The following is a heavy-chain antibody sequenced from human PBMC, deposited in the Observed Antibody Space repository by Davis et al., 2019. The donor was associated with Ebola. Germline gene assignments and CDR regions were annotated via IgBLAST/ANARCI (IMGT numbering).Heavy chain of an antibody. J-gene: IGHJ6*04. CDR2: VTSSGGGT. Sequence: PGGSLRLSCAASGFTFSSYAMTWARQAPGKGLEWVSAVTSSGGGTYYADSGKGRFTISRDNSKNTLYLQMNSLRVEDTAVYYCAKGGSGWPSDYSFGLGVWGKGTTVTVSS. CDR1: GFTFSSYA. D-gene: IGHD6-19*01. CDR3: AKGGSGWPSDYSFGLGV. V-gene: IGHV3-23*01.